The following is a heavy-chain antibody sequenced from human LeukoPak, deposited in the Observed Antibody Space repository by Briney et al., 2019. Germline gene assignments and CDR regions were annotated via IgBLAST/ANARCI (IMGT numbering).Heavy chain of an antibody. CDR1: AGSISSGGYY. CDR3: ARLRGVQTVSYWYFDR. D-gene: IGHD1-1*01. Sequence: PSETLSLTCTVSAGSISSGGYYWSWIRQHPGKGLEWVGYIYYSGSTYYNPSLKSRVTISVDTSKNQFSLKLSSVTAADTAVYYCARLRGVQTVSYWYFDRWGRGTLVTVSS. J-gene: IGHJ2*01. V-gene: IGHV4-31*03. CDR2: IYYSGST.